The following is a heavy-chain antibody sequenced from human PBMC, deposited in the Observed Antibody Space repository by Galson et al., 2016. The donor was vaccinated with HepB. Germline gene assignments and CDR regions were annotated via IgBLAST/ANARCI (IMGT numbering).Heavy chain of an antibody. CDR1: GYSFTFYW. D-gene: IGHD2/OR15-2a*01. Sequence: QSGAEVKKPGESLKISCKGSGYSFTFYWIGWVRQMPGQGLEWMGTIYSHDSETRYSPSFQGQVTISVDKSISTAYLQWSSLKASDTAMYYCARHRMPTSHDGFDIWGHGTSVTVAS. V-gene: IGHV5-51*01. CDR3: ARHRMPTSHDGFDI. J-gene: IGHJ3*02. CDR2: IYSHDSET.